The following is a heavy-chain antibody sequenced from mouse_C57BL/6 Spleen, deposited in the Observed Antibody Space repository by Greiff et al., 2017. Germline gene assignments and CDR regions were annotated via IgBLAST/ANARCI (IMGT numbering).Heavy chain of an antibody. D-gene: IGHD1-1*01. CDR3: ANYYGSSWGYYAMDY. CDR1: GFTFSDYG. Sequence: EVQVVESGGGLVKPGGSLKLSCAASGFTFSDYGMHWVRQAPEKGLEWVAYISSGSSTIYYADTVKGRFTISRDNAKNTLFLQMTSLRSEDTAMYYCANYYGSSWGYYAMDYWGQGTSVTVSS. CDR2: ISSGSSTI. J-gene: IGHJ4*01. V-gene: IGHV5-17*01.